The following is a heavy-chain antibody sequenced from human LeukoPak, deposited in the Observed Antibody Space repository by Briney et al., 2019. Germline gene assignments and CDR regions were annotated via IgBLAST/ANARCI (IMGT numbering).Heavy chain of an antibody. Sequence: SETLSLTCTVSGGSISNYYWSWIRQPPGKGLEWIGYIYYSGSTNYNPSLKSRVTISVDTSKNQFSLKLRSVTAADTAVYCCAREEGSSGSDYWGQGTLVTVSS. V-gene: IGHV4-59*01. CDR3: AREEGSSGSDY. J-gene: IGHJ4*02. CDR2: IYYSGST. CDR1: GGSISNYY. D-gene: IGHD6-6*01.